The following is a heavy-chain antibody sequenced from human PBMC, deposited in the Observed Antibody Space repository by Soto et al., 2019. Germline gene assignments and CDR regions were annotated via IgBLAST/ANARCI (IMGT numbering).Heavy chain of an antibody. D-gene: IGHD2-21*01. V-gene: IGHV4-31*03. J-gene: IGHJ3*02. CDR1: GGSISSGGYY. CDR2: IYYSGST. CDR3: ARARLNTYWGFDI. Sequence: PSETLSLTCTVSGGSISSGGYYWSWIRQHPGKGLEWIGYIYYSGSTYYNPSLKSRVTISVDTSKNQFSLKLSSVTAADTAVYYCARARLNTYWGFDIWGQGTMVTVSS.